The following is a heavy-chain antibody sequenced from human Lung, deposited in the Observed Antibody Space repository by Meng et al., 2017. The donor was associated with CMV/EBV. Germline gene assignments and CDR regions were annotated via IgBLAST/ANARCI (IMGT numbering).Heavy chain of an antibody. CDR1: GGSFSGYY. CDR3: ARRGDHIVVVPAAISTRKQGYGMDV. Sequence: SETXSLXCAVYGGSFSGYYWSWIRQPPGKGLEWIGEINHSGSTNYNPSLKSRVTISVDTSKNQFSLKLSSVTAADTAVYYCARRGDHIVVVPAAISTRKQGYGMDVWXQWTTVTVSS. CDR2: INHSGST. V-gene: IGHV4-34*01. D-gene: IGHD2-2*01. J-gene: IGHJ6*02.